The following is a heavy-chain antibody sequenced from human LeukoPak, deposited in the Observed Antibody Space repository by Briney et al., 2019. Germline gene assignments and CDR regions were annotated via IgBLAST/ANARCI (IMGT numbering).Heavy chain of an antibody. J-gene: IGHJ5*02. D-gene: IGHD3-10*01. CDR1: GGSICSGDYY. CDR3: AIVGLLWFGERVDWFDP. Sequence: SETLSLTCTVSGGSICSGDYYWSWIRQPPGKGLEWIGYIYYSGSTYYNPSLKSRVTISVDTSKNQFSLKLSSVTAADTAVYYCAIVGLLWFGERVDWFDPWGQGTLVTVSS. CDR2: IYYSGST. V-gene: IGHV4-30-4*01.